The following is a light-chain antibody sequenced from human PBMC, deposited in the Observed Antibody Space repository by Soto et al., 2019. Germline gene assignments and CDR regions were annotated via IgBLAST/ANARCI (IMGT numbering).Light chain of an antibody. CDR2: DVN. CDR3: ASYTRTTTLV. V-gene: IGLV2-14*01. J-gene: IGLJ2*01. Sequence: QSVLTQPASVSGSPGQTITISCTGTISNIGGYNFVSWYQHHPGKAPKLVIYDVNNRPSGISYRFSGSKSGNTASLTISGLPAEDEADYYCASYTRTTTLVFGGGTKVTVL. CDR1: ISNIGGYNF.